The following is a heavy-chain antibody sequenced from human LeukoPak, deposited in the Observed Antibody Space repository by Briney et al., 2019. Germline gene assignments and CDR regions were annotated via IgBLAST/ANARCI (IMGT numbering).Heavy chain of an antibody. D-gene: IGHD3-3*01. Sequence: SVKVSCKASGGTFSSYAISWVRQAPGQGLEWMGRIIPILGIANYAQKFQGRVTITADKSTSTAYMELGSLRSEDTAVYYCASLSLLERHYFDYWGQGTLVTVSS. CDR3: ASLSLLERHYFDY. CDR2: IIPILGIA. CDR1: GGTFSSYA. V-gene: IGHV1-69*04. J-gene: IGHJ4*02.